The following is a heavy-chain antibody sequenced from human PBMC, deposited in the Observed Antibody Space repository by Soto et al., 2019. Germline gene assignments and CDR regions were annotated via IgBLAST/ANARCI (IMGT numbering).Heavy chain of an antibody. Sequence: PRGSLRLPCAASGFTFSSYAMSWVRQTPGKGLEWVSAINGGGSDTYHAGSVKGRFTISRDNSKNMLYFQMNSLRADDTAVYYCAKGSAEGSPYYFDYWGPGTLVTVSS. V-gene: IGHV3-23*01. CDR2: INGGGSDT. CDR1: GFTFSSYA. CDR3: AKGSAEGSPYYFDY. J-gene: IGHJ4*02.